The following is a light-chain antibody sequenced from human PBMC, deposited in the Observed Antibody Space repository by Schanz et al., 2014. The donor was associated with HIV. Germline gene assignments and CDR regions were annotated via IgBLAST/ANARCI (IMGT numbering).Light chain of an antibody. CDR2: ANN. J-gene: IGLJ3*02. Sequence: QSVLTQPPSASGTPGQRVTISCSGSNSNIGSDAVNWYQQLPGAAPKLLIYANNVRPSGVPDRFSGSKSGTSASLAISGLQSEDEADYFCLTWDDSLNAWVFGGGTKPTVL. V-gene: IGLV1-44*01. CDR1: NSNIGSDA. CDR3: LTWDDSLNAWV.